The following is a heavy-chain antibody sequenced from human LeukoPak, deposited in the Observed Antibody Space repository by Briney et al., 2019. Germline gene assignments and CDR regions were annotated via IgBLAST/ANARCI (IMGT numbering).Heavy chain of an antibody. CDR3: LRDLIR. Sequence: GGSLRLSCVASGFTFSTYWMHWVRQPPGKGLVWLSRISTDGRSTYYADSVKGRFTISRDNARNTLYLQMNSLTAEDTAVYYCLRDLIRGDQGTLVTVSS. V-gene: IGHV3-74*01. CDR2: ISTDGRST. J-gene: IGHJ4*02. CDR1: GFTFSTYW. D-gene: IGHD3-10*01.